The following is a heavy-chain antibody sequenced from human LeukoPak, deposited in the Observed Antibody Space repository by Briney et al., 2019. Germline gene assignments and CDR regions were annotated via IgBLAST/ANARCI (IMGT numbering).Heavy chain of an antibody. V-gene: IGHV1-69*13. CDR2: IIPIFGTA. CDR3: ARYDFWSGYPRY. D-gene: IGHD3-3*01. CDR1: GGTFSSYA. J-gene: IGHJ4*02. Sequence: ASVKVSCKASGGTFSSYAISWVRQAPGQGLEWMGGIIPIFGTANYAQKFQGRVTITADESTSTAYMELSSLRAEDTAVYYCARYDFWSGYPRYWGQGTLVTVSS.